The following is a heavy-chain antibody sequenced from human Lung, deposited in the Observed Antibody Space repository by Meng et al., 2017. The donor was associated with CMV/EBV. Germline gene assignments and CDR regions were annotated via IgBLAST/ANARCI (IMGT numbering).Heavy chain of an antibody. D-gene: IGHD2-2*02. CDR3: ARDRTGDCSSTSCYNYYYYYGMDV. J-gene: IGHJ6*02. Sequence: SVKVSCXASGGTFSSYAFSWVRQAPGQGLEWMGGIIPIFAIANYAQKFQGRVTITTDESTSTAYMELSSLRSEDTAVYYCARDRTGDCSSTSCYNYYYYYGMDVWAKGPRSPSP. V-gene: IGHV1-69*05. CDR2: IIPIFAIA. CDR1: GGTFSSYA.